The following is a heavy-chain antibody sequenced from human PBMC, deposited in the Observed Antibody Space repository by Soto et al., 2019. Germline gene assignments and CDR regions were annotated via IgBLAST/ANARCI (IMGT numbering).Heavy chain of an antibody. D-gene: IGHD3-10*01. V-gene: IGHV1-18*01. J-gene: IGHJ6*03. CDR2: ISAYNGNT. CDR3: ARETPITMVRGVPLGDYYYYMDV. CDR1: GYTFTSYS. Sequence: ASVKVSCKASGYTFTSYSISWVRQAPGQGLEWMGWISAYNGNTNYAQKLQGRVTMTTDTSTSTAYMELRSLRSDDTAVYYCARETPITMVRGVPLGDYYYYMDVWGKGTTVTVSS.